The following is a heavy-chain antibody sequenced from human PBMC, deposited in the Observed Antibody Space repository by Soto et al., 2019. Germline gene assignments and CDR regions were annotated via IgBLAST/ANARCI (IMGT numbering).Heavy chain of an antibody. J-gene: IGHJ6*02. D-gene: IGHD3-3*01. Sequence: ASVKVSCKASGYTFTSYYMHWVRQAPGQGLEWMGIINPSGGSTSYAQKFQGRVTMTRDTSTSTVYMELSSLRSEDTAVYYCARGDDYHFWSYRPEDYYYYYGMDVWGQGTTVTVSS. CDR1: GYTFTSYY. CDR2: INPSGGST. V-gene: IGHV1-46*01. CDR3: ARGDDYHFWSYRPEDYYYYYGMDV.